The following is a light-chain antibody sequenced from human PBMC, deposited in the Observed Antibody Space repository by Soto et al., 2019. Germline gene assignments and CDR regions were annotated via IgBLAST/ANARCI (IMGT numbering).Light chain of an antibody. CDR1: SSDVGGYNY. CDR3: CSLGRDYKDYYV. J-gene: IGLJ1*01. Sequence: SALTRPPSASGSPGQLVTISCTGTSSDVGGYNYVSCYQQYPGKAPKLMIYEVNKRPSGVPDRFSGSKSGNTASLTISGLQSEDEADYYCCSLGRDYKDYYVFGTGPKVTVL. CDR2: EVN. V-gene: IGLV2-8*01.